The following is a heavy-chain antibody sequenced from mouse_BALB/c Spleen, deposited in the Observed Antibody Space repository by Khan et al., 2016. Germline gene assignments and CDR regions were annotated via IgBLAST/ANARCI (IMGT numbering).Heavy chain of an antibody. CDR3: ASSRRLGGNYLFDF. CDR1: GYTFTIYT. CDR2: INPSSGYT. J-gene: IGHJ2*01. V-gene: IGHV1-4*01. D-gene: IGHD2-1*01. Sequence: QVQLKQSGAELARPGASVKMSCKASGYTFTIYTMHWVKQRPGQGLEWIGYINPSSGYTNYNKKLKDKATLTADKSSSKAYMQLSSLTSEYSAVYYCASSRRLGGNYLFDFWGQVTTLTVSS.